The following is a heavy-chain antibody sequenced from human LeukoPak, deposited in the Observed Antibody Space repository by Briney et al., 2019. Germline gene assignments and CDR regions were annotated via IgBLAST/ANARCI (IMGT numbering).Heavy chain of an antibody. CDR2: ISSSSSYI. CDR3: ATEDQYGSFNFDY. V-gene: IGHV3-21*01. CDR1: GFTFSSYA. Sequence: GGSLRLSCAASGFTFSSYAMSWVRQAPGKGLEWVSSISSSSSYIYYADSVKGRFTISRDNAKNSLYLQMNSLRAEDTAVYYCATEDQYGSFNFDYWGQGTLVTVSS. J-gene: IGHJ4*02. D-gene: IGHD3-10*01.